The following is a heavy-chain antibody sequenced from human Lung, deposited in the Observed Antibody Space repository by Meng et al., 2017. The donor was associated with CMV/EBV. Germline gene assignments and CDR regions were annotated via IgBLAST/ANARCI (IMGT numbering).Heavy chain of an antibody. CDR2: ISGYSGKT. CDR1: GYILNSYG. D-gene: IGHD1-26*01. J-gene: IGHJ4*02. V-gene: IGHV1-18*01. Sequence: ASVKVSCKASGYILNSYGIRWVRQAPGKGLEWMGWISGYSGKTNYAQKVQGRVIMTTDSSTKTAYMEVRSLRSDDTAVYYCTTSSLGGARPYYCDYWGQGTLVTVSS. CDR3: TTSSLGGARPYYCDY.